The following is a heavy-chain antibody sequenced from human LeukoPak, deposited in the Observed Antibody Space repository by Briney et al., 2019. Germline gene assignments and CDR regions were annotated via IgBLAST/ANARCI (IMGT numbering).Heavy chain of an antibody. V-gene: IGHV3-23*01. J-gene: IGHJ3*02. D-gene: IGHD2-15*01. Sequence: PGGSLRLSCAASGFTFSSYAMSWVRQAPGKGLEWVSAISGSGGSTYYADSVKGRFTISRDNSKNTLYLQMNSLRAEDTAVYYCASDPAASLFVVPPKDAFDIWGQGTMVTVSS. CDR1: GFTFSSYA. CDR2: ISGSGGST. CDR3: ASDPAASLFVVPPKDAFDI.